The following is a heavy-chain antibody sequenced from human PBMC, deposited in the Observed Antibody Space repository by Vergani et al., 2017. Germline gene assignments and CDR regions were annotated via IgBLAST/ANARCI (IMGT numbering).Heavy chain of an antibody. J-gene: IGHJ4*02. CDR1: GFTFSSYW. D-gene: IGHD3-9*01. CDR2: IKQDGSEK. CDR3: ARDRGDILTGPSDY. Sequence: EVQLVESGGGLVQPGGSLRLSCAASGFTFSSYWMSWVRQAPGKGLVWVANIKQDGSEKYYVDSVKGRFTISRDNAKNSLYLQMNSRRAEDTAVYYCARDRGDILTGPSDYGGRGTLVAVSS. V-gene: IGHV3-7*03.